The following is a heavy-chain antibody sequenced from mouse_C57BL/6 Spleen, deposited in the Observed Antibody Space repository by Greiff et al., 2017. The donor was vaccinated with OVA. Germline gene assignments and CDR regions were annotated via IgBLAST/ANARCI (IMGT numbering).Heavy chain of an antibody. Sequence: VQLQQSGPELVKPGASVKISCKASGYSFTSYYIHWVKQRPGQGLELIGWIYPGSGNTKYNEKFKGKATLTADTSSSTAYMQLSSLTSEDSAVYYCARSPTGYFDYWGQGTTLTVSS. CDR1: GYSFTSYY. J-gene: IGHJ2*01. V-gene: IGHV1-66*01. D-gene: IGHD4-1*02. CDR3: ARSPTGYFDY. CDR2: IYPGSGNT.